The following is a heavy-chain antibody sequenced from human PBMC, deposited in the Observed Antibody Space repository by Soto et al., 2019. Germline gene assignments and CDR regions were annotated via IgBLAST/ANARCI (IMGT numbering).Heavy chain of an antibody. CDR2: IVADSGNT. CDR3: ARDGLIIAVAGHGDAFDI. D-gene: IGHD6-19*01. CDR1: GFTFTSSA. J-gene: IGHJ3*02. V-gene: IGHV1-58*01. Sequence: SVKVSCKASGFTFTSSAVQWVRQARGQRLEWMGWIVADSGNTNYAQKLQGRVTMTTDTSTSTAYMELRSLRSDDTAVYYCARDGLIIAVAGHGDAFDIRGQGTMVTVSS.